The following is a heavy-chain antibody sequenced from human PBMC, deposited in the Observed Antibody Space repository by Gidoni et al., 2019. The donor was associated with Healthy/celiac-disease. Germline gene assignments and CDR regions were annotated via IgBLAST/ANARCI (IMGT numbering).Heavy chain of an antibody. CDR2: IIPIFGTA. CDR1: GGTFSRYA. Sequence: QVQLVQSGAEVKKPGSSVKVSCKASGGTFSRYAISWVRQAPGQGLEWMGGIIPIFGTANYAQKFQGRVTITADESTSTAYMELSSLRSEDTAVYYCARDDFWSGYRSRYYGMDVWGQGTTVTVSS. V-gene: IGHV1-69*01. CDR3: ARDDFWSGYRSRYYGMDV. J-gene: IGHJ6*02. D-gene: IGHD3-3*01.